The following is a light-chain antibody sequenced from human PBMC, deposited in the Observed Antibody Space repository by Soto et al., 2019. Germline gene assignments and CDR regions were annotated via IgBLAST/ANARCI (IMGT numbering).Light chain of an antibody. CDR2: WAT. Sequence: DIVMTKSPDSLAVLLGESANINCNPDQSVFSNYKNMTHLSWYQQKPGQPPKLLIYWATTRESGVPDRFSGSGSGTDFALTVSGLQSEDVAIYYCHQYFRSPLNFGGGTKVDIK. CDR1: QSVFSNYKNMTH. CDR3: HQYFRSPLN. J-gene: IGKJ4*01. V-gene: IGKV4-1*01.